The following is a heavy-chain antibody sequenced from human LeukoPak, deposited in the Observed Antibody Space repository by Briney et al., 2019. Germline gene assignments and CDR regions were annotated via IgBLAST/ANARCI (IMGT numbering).Heavy chain of an antibody. CDR1: GYTFIGYY. V-gene: IGHV1-2*02. CDR3: ARLKAYNSKAFDI. Sequence: GASVKVSCKASGYTFIGYYMHWVRQAPGQGLEWMGWINPNTGGTNYAQKFQDRVTMTRDTSISTAYMELSRLRSDDTAMYYCARLKAYNSKAFDIWGQGTVVTVSS. CDR2: INPNTGGT. J-gene: IGHJ3*02. D-gene: IGHD1-20*01.